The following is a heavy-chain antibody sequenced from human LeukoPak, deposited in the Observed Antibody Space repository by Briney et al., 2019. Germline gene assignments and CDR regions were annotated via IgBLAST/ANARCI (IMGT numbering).Heavy chain of an antibody. V-gene: IGHV4-59*12. D-gene: IGHD2-15*01. Sequence: SETLSLTCTVSGGSISSYYWSWIRQPPGKGLEWIGYIYYSVSTNYNPSLKSRVTISVDTSKNQFSLKLSSVTAADTAVYYCARRPQYLRRYCSGGSCYQNWFDPWGQGTLVTVSS. CDR3: ARRPQYLRRYCSGGSCYQNWFDP. CDR2: IYYSVST. CDR1: GGSISSYY. J-gene: IGHJ5*02.